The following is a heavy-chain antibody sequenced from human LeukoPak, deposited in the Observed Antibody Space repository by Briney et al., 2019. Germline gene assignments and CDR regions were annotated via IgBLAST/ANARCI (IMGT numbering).Heavy chain of an antibody. CDR3: VKDLNGTWSFDY. CDR2: ISSNEYDT. D-gene: IGHD2-8*01. CDR1: GFTFSAYF. V-gene: IGHV3-64D*06. J-gene: IGHJ4*02. Sequence: GGSLRLSGSASGFTFSAYFMHWVRQAPGKGLEYVSSISSNEYDTYYADSVKGRFTISRDNSKNTLFLQMSSLRAEDTAVYYCVKDLNGTWSFDYWGQGTLVTVSS.